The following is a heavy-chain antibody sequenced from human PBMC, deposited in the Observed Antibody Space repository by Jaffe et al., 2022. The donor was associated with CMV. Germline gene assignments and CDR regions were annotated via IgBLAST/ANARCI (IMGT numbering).Heavy chain of an antibody. V-gene: IGHV3-21*01. Sequence: EVQLVESGGGLVKPGGSLRLSCAASGFTFSAYTMAWVRQAPGKGLEWVSSISSSSNYIYYADSLKGRFTISRDNAENSLYLQLNSLRADDTAVYYCARVNSGYNLDWGQGTLVTVSS. D-gene: IGHD5-12*01. CDR2: ISSSSNYI. CDR1: GFTFSAYT. J-gene: IGHJ4*02. CDR3: ARVNSGYNLD.